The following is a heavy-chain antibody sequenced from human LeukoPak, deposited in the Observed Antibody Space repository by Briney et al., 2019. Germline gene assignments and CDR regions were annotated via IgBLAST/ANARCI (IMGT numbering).Heavy chain of an antibody. Sequence: GGSLRLSCAASGFTFSSYGMHWVRQAPGKGLEWVAFIRYDGSNKYYADSVKGRFTISRDNSKNTLYLQMNSLRAEDTAVYYCARDPYSGSYVDYYYYYYMDVWGKGTTVTISS. CDR2: IRYDGSNK. V-gene: IGHV3-30*02. CDR1: GFTFSSYG. CDR3: ARDPYSGSYVDYYYYYYMDV. D-gene: IGHD6-13*01. J-gene: IGHJ6*03.